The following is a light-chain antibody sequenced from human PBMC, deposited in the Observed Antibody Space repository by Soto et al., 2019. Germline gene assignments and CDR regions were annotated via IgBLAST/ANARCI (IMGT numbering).Light chain of an antibody. V-gene: IGLV2-8*01. J-gene: IGLJ2*01. CDR1: SSDVGGYNY. CDR3: SSYAGNNNLV. CDR2: EVS. Sequence: QSALTQPPSASGSPGQSVTISCTGTSSDVGGYNYVSWYQQHPGKAPKLMIYEVSKRPSGVPDRFAGSKSGNTAYLTVSGLQAEDEADYYCSSYAGNNNLVFGGGTKLTVL.